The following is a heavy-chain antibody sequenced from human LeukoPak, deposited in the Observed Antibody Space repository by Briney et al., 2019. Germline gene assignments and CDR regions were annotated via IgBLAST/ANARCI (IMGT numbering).Heavy chain of an antibody. V-gene: IGHV3-30-3*01. CDR1: GFPFSCYA. CDR3: ARAGLKYYYGSGIDY. D-gene: IGHD3-10*01. J-gene: IGHJ4*02. Sequence: GGALILSWAASGFPFSCYAMHLVRPAPGKGLGGGAVISYDGSNKYYADSVKGRFTISRDNSKNTLYLQMNSLRAEDTAVYYCARAGLKYYYGSGIDYWGQGTLVTVSS. CDR2: ISYDGSNK.